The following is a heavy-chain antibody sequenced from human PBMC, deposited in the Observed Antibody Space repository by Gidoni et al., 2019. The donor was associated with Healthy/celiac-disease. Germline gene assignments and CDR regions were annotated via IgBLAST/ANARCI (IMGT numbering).Heavy chain of an antibody. CDR3: ARWRTGDGMDY. J-gene: IGHJ4*02. Sequence: NPSLKSRVTISVDTSKNQFSLKLSSVTAADTAVYYCARWRTGDGMDYWGQGTLVTVSS. D-gene: IGHD7-27*01. V-gene: IGHV4-31*02.